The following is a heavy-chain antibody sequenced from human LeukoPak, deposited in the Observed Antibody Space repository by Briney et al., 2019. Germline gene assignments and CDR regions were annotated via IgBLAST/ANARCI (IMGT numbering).Heavy chain of an antibody. CDR1: GFTVSNNY. CDR2: ISGSGGST. D-gene: IGHD5-24*01. CDR3: AKNREMHFDY. Sequence: GGSLRLSCAASGFTVSNNYMSWVRQAPGKGLEWVSAISGSGGSTYYADSVKGRFTISRDNSKNTLYLQMNSLRAEDTAVYYCAKNREMHFDYWGQGTLVTVSS. V-gene: IGHV3-23*01. J-gene: IGHJ4*02.